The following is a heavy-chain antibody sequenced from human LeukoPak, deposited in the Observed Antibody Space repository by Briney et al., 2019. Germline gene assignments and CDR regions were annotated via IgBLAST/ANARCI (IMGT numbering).Heavy chain of an antibody. CDR3: ATEGFYY. CDR1: GAAFTKYG. J-gene: IGHJ4*02. CDR2: ISRSGDIT. V-gene: IGHV3-23*01. Sequence: PGGSLRLSCAASGAAFTKYGMKWVRQAAGAGLEYISGISRSGDITHYADSVKGRITISRDNVQNTLYLQMNSLRADDTALYYCATEGFYYWGPGTQVTVPS.